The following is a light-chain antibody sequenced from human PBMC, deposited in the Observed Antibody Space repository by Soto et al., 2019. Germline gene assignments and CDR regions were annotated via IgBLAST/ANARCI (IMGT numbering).Light chain of an antibody. CDR2: KAS. Sequence: DIQMTQSPSTLSAYVGDRVTITCRASQSINNWLAWYQQKPGKAPKILIYKASGLESGVPSRFSGSGSGAEFTLTISGLQPDDSATYYCQQYNSYRWTFGQGTKVEIK. CDR3: QQYNSYRWT. V-gene: IGKV1-5*03. J-gene: IGKJ1*01. CDR1: QSINNW.